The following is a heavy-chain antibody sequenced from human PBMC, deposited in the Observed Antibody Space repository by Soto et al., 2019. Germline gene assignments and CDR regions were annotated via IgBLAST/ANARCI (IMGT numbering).Heavy chain of an antibody. J-gene: IGHJ4*02. CDR3: ARVGSSSSGYDLYYFDY. Sequence: PGGSLRLSCAAPGFTFSSYSMNWVRQAPGKGLEWVSSISSSSSYIYYADSVKGRFTISRDNAKDSLYLQMNSLRAEDTAVYYCARVGSSSSGYDLYYFDYWGQGTLVTVSS. V-gene: IGHV3-21*01. D-gene: IGHD5-12*01. CDR2: ISSSSSYI. CDR1: GFTFSSYS.